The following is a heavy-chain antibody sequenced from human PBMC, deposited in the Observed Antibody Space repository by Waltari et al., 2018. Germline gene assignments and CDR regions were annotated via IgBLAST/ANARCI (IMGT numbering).Heavy chain of an antibody. Sequence: DVQLVESGGGLIQQGGSLRLSCAAAGFSVSSNYMSWVRQPPGKGLEWVSVIYSDGRTFYADSVKGRFTISRDNSKNTLYLQMNSLRAEDTAVYYCAKNKGWYGDGYFDYWG. V-gene: IGHV3-53*01. CDR3: AKNKGWYGDGYFDY. J-gene: IGHJ4*01. D-gene: IGHD6-19*01. CDR2: IYSDGRT. CDR1: GFSVSSNY.